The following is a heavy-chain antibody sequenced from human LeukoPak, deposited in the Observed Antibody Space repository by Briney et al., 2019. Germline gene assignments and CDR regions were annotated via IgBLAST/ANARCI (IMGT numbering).Heavy chain of an antibody. Sequence: ASVKVSCKASGYTFTSYGISWVRQAPGQGLEWMGWISAYNGNTSYAQKLQGRVTMTTDTSTSTAYMELRSLRSDDTAVYYCARDADYCSGGSCYGYWGQGTLVTVSS. CDR3: ARDADYCSGGSCYGY. CDR1: GYTFTSYG. V-gene: IGHV1-18*01. J-gene: IGHJ4*02. D-gene: IGHD2-15*01. CDR2: ISAYNGNT.